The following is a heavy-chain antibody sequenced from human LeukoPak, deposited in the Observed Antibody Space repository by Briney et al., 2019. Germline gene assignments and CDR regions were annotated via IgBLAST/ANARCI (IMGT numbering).Heavy chain of an antibody. CDR3: ARVTPRAYIGY. J-gene: IGHJ4*02. V-gene: IGHV4-38-2*02. Sequence: PSETLSLTCTVSGYSISSGYYWGWIRQPPGKGLEWIGSIYHSGSTYYNPSLKSRVTISVDTSKNQFSLKLSSVTAAGTAVYYCARVTPRAYIGYWGQGTLVTVSS. D-gene: IGHD5-12*01. CDR2: IYHSGST. CDR1: GYSISSGYY.